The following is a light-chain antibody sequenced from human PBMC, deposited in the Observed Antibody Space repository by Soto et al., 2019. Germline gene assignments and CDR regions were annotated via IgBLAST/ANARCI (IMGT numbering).Light chain of an antibody. J-gene: IGKJ4*02. V-gene: IGKV3-11*01. CDR3: QQRNNWPLT. CDR2: EAL. Sequence: EIVLTPSPATLSLSPVERATPACRASRSISTYLAWYQQKPGQAPRLLIYEALNRATGIPARFSGSGSGTDFTLTISSLEPEDFAVYYCQQRNNWPLTFGGGTKVDIK. CDR1: RSISTY.